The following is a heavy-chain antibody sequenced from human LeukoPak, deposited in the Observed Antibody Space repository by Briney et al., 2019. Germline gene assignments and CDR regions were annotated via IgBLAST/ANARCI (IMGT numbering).Heavy chain of an antibody. Sequence: PSETLSLTCAVSGGSISSGNWWSWVRQPPGKGLQWIGEIFHSGSTNYNPSLKSRVTISVDNSKNQLSLKLTSVTAADTAAYYCARESNSALPAFDFWGQGILVTVSS. CDR3: ARESNSALPAFDF. CDR2: IFHSGST. J-gene: IGHJ4*02. CDR1: GGSISSGNW. V-gene: IGHV4-4*02. D-gene: IGHD2/OR15-2a*01.